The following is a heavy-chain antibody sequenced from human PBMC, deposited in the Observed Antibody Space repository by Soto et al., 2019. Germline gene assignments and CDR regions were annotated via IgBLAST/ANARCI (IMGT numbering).Heavy chain of an antibody. D-gene: IGHD6-13*01. Sequence: SQTLSLTCAISGDSVSSNSAAWNWIRQSPSRGLEWLGRTYYRSKWYNDCAVSVKSRITINPDTSKNQFSLQLNSVTPEDTAVYYCARCIAAAGTTLPNYYYYGMDVWGQGTTVTVSS. CDR3: ARCIAAAGTTLPNYYYYGMDV. V-gene: IGHV6-1*01. CDR2: TYYRSKWYN. J-gene: IGHJ6*02. CDR1: GDSVSSNSAA.